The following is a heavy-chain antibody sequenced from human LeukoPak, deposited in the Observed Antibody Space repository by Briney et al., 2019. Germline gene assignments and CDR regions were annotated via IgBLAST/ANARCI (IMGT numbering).Heavy chain of an antibody. CDR1: GFTFSSYA. Sequence: PGGSLRLSCAASGFTFSSYAMSWVRQAPGKGLEWVSAISGSGGSTYYADSVKGRFTISRDNSKNTLYLQMNSLRAEDTAVYYCAKDPRGYCSSTSCPDNWFDPWGQGTLVTVSP. D-gene: IGHD2-2*01. CDR3: AKDPRGYCSSTSCPDNWFDP. CDR2: ISGSGGST. V-gene: IGHV3-23*01. J-gene: IGHJ5*02.